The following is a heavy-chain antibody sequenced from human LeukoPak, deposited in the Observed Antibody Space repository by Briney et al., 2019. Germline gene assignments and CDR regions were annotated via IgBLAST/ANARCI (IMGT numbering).Heavy chain of an antibody. CDR2: MNPNSGNT. CDR3: ARGGKVGATPFDP. CDR1: AYTFISHD. Sequence: GASVKVSCKAPAYTFISHDFTWVRQATGQGLEWMGWMNPNSGNTGYAQKFQGRVTITRNTSISTAYMELSSLRSEDTAVYYCARGGKVGATPFDPWGQGTLVTVSS. J-gene: IGHJ5*02. V-gene: IGHV1-8*01. D-gene: IGHD1-26*01.